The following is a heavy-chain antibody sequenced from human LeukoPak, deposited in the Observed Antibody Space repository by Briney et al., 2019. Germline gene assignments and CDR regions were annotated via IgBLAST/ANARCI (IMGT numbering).Heavy chain of an antibody. Sequence: SETLSLTCTVTGGSISSSSYYWGWIRQPPGKGLEWIGSIYYSGSTYYNPSLKSRVTISVDTSKNQFSLKLSSVTAADTAVYYCARLYYDFWSGYAYYYYMDVWGKGTTVTVSS. CDR1: GGSISSSSYY. CDR2: IYYSGST. J-gene: IGHJ6*03. D-gene: IGHD3-3*01. CDR3: ARLYYDFWSGYAYYYYMDV. V-gene: IGHV4-39*01.